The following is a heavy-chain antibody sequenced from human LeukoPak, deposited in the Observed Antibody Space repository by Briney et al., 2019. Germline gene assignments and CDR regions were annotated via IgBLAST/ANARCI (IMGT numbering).Heavy chain of an antibody. CDR3: ARGRFGELLYATS. J-gene: IGHJ4*02. Sequence: SETLSLTCTVSGGSISSGGYYWSWIRQHPGKGLEWIGYIYYSGSTNYNPSLKSRVTISVDTSKNQFSLKLSSVTAADTAVYYCARGRFGELLYATSWGQGTLVTVSS. CDR2: IYYSGST. CDR1: GGSISSGGYY. V-gene: IGHV4-61*08. D-gene: IGHD3-10*01.